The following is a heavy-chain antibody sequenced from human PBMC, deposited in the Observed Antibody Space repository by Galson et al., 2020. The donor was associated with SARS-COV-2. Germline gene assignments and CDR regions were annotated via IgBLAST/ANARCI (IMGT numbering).Heavy chain of an antibody. CDR2: IMQDGSQK. CDR3: AGGGGWLIEY. J-gene: IGHJ4*02. Sequence: GGSLRLSCAASGLTFSSYWMNWVRRAPGKGLEWVAIIMQDGSQKYYLDSVKGRFTISRDYTMNTVNREMYSLRDDDTGVYYCAGGGGWLIEYWGQGTLVTVSS. CDR1: GLTFSSYW. D-gene: IGHD6-19*01. V-gene: IGHV3-7*01.